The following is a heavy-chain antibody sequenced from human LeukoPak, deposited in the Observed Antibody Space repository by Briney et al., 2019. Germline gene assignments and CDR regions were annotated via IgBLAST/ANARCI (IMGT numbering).Heavy chain of an antibody. J-gene: IGHJ5*02. Sequence: GGSLRLSCAASGFTFSSYGMSWVRQAPGKGLEWVSAISGSGGGTYYADSVKGRFTISRDNSKNTLYLQMNSLRAEDTAVYYCAKAYCSGGSCQKWFDPWGQGTLVTVSS. CDR2: ISGSGGGT. CDR1: GFTFSSYG. V-gene: IGHV3-23*01. CDR3: AKAYCSGGSCQKWFDP. D-gene: IGHD2-15*01.